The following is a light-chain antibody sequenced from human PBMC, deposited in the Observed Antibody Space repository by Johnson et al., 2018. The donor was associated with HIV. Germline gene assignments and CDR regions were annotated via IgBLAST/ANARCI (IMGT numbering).Light chain of an antibody. V-gene: IGLV1-51*01. CDR1: SSNIGSNY. CDR3: GTWDSSLSAGGV. CDR2: DNN. Sequence: QSVLTQPPSVSAAPGQKVTISCSGSSSNIGSNYVSWYQQLPGTAPKLLIYDNNKRPSGTPDRFSGSKSGTSATLGITGLKTGDEADYYCGTWDSSLSAGGVFGTGTKVTVL. J-gene: IGLJ1*01.